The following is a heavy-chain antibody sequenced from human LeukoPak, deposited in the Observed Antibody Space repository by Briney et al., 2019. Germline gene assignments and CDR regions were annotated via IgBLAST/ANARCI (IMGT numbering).Heavy chain of an antibody. CDR1: GGTFSSYA. CDR2: IIPIFGTA. D-gene: IGHD2-2*01. V-gene: IGHV1-69*05. CDR3: AANEGGYCSSTSCYGPNWFDP. J-gene: IGHJ5*02. Sequence: ASVKVSCKASGGTFSSYAISWVRQAPGQGLEWMGGIIPIFGTANYAQKFQGRVTITTDESTSTAYMELSSLGSEDTAVYYCAANEGGYCSSTSCYGPNWFDPWGQGTLVTVSS.